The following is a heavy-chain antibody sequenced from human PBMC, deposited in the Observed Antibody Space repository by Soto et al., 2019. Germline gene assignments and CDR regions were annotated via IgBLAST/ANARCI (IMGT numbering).Heavy chain of an antibody. CDR2: IIDDGSGT. CDR1: GFTFSSCS. Sequence: GGSLRRSCAASGFTFSSCSMGWVRQAPGKGLEWVSDIIDDGSGTNYSDSVKGRFTISRDNAKNTLYLQMNSLRAEDTALYYCARDSPIGGGTGGCAIWGQGTMVTVSS. CDR3: ARDSPIGGGTGGCAI. V-gene: IGHV3-23*01. D-gene: IGHD3-16*01. J-gene: IGHJ3*02.